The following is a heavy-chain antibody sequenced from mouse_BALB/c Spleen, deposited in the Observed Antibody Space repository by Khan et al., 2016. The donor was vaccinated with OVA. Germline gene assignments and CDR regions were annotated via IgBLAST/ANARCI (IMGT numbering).Heavy chain of an antibody. V-gene: IGHV3-2*02. D-gene: IGHD4-1*01. Sequence: EVQLQESGPGLVKPSQSLTLSCTVTGYSITSDYAWNWLRPFPGNKLELMGYISYSGSTTYNPSLKSRITITRDTSKTQFFLQLKSVTSEDTATYYCASELGRYYAMDYWGQGTSVTVSS. CDR2: ISYSGST. CDR3: ASELGRYYAMDY. J-gene: IGHJ4*01. CDR1: GYSITSDYA.